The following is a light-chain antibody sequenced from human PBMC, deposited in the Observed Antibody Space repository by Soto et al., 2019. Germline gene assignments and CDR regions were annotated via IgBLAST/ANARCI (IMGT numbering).Light chain of an antibody. Sequence: EIVLTQSPGTLSLSPGEGATLSCRASQTLTKNYLAWYQQKPGQAPRLLIYGASSRATGIPDRFSGSGSGTDFTITISRLEPEDFAVYYCQQYGSSLMYTFGQGTKLEIK. V-gene: IGKV3-20*01. CDR3: QQYGSSLMYT. CDR1: QTLTKNY. CDR2: GAS. J-gene: IGKJ2*01.